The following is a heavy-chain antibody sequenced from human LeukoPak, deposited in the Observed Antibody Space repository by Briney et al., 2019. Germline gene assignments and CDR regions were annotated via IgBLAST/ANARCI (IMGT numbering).Heavy chain of an antibody. Sequence: SETLSLTCTVFGGSINSNSHYWGWIRQPPGKGPECIGIIYYSGTTYYHPSLQSRVSISIDTSKNQFSLKLRSVTAADTAVYYCAQTWIPIFGVVSEYFRVWGQGTLVTVSS. J-gene: IGHJ1*01. CDR1: GGSINSNSHY. CDR3: AQTWIPIFGVVSEYFRV. V-gene: IGHV4-39*01. CDR2: IYYSGTT. D-gene: IGHD3-3*01.